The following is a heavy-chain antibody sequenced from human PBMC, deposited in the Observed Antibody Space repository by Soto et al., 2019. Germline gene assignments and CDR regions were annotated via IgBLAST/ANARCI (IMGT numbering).Heavy chain of an antibody. CDR1: GFTFSSYA. D-gene: IGHD2-15*01. V-gene: IGHV3-30-3*01. CDR2: ISYDGSNK. Sequence: PGGSLRLSCAASGFTFSSYAMHWVRQAPGMGLEWVAVISYDGSNKYYADSVKGRFTISRDNSKNTLYLQMNSLRAEDTAVYYCARDLLYMVVVRGAFDIWGQGTMVTVSS. CDR3: ARDLLYMVVVRGAFDI. J-gene: IGHJ3*02.